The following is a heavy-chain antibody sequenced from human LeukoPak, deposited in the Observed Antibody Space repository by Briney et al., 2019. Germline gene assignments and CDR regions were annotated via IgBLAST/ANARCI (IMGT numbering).Heavy chain of an antibody. J-gene: IGHJ4*02. V-gene: IGHV3-74*01. CDR3: VRVTGTGSYPFDY. D-gene: IGHD1-26*01. CDR1: GFTLSSYW. CDR2: INGDGSST. Sequence: PGGSLRLSCAAPGFTLSSYWMHWVRHAPGKGLVWVSRINGDGSSTSYADSVKGRFAISRDNAKNTLYLQMSSLRAEDTAVYYCVRVTGTGSYPFDYWGQGTLVTVSS.